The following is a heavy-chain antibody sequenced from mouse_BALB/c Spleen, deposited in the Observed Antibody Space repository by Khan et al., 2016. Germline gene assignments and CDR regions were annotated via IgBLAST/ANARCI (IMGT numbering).Heavy chain of an antibody. V-gene: IGHV3-2*02. CDR2: ISYSGSP. CDR3: ATTVGAPRFAY. J-gene: IGHJ3*01. Sequence: EVQLQESGPGLVKPSQSLSLTCTVTGYSITSDYAWNWIRQFPGNKLEWMGYISYSGSPSYNPSLQSRISITRDTSKNQFFLQLNSVTTEDTATYCCATTVGAPRFAYWGQGTLVTVSA. D-gene: IGHD1-1*01. CDR1: GYSITSDYA.